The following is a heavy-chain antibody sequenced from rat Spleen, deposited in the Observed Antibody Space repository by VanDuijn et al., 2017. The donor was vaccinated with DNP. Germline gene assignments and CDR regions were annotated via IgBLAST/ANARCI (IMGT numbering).Heavy chain of an antibody. D-gene: IGHD1-2*01. CDR2: VNSADST. V-gene: IGHV3-3*01. CDR1: GYSITRNFR. J-gene: IGHJ4*01. Sequence: EVQLQESGPGLVESSQSLSLTCSVTGYSITRNFRWNWIRKFPGNKLEWMGYVNSADSTNYNPSLKSRISITRDTSKNQFFLQVNSVTNEDTATYYCARSDSSYNYAMDVWGQGTSVTVSS. CDR3: ARSDSSYNYAMDV.